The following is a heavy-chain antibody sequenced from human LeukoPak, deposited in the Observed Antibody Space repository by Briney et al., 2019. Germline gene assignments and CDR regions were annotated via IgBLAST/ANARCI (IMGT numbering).Heavy chain of an antibody. CDR1: GFTFSSYW. D-gene: IGHD3-22*01. V-gene: IGHV3-7*01. J-gene: IGHJ6*03. Sequence: PGGSLRLSCAASGFTFSSYWMSWVRQAPGKGLEWVANIKQDGSESYYVDSVKGRFTISRDNAKNSLYLQMNSLRAEDTAVYYCARDRLYYYDSSGYLYYYYYYMDVWGKGTTVTVSS. CDR2: IKQDGSES. CDR3: ARDRLYYYDSSGYLYYYYYYMDV.